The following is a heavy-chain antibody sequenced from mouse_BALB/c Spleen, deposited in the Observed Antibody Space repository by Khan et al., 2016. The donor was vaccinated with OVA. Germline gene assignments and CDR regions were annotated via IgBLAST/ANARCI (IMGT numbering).Heavy chain of an antibody. V-gene: IGHV1S81*02. Sequence: QVRLQQSGAELVKPGASVKLSCKASGYTFRSYYMYWVKQRPGQGLEWIGGINPNNGGPNFNEKFKTKATLTVDKSSSTAYMHLRSLTSEDSAVYYCTRAGYANPFAYWGQGTLVTVSP. J-gene: IGHJ3*01. D-gene: IGHD2-10*02. CDR1: GYTFRSYY. CDR2: INPNNGGP. CDR3: TRAGYANPFAY.